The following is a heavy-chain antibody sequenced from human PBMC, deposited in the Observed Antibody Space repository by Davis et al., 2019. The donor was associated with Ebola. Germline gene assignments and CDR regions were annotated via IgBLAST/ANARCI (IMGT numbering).Heavy chain of an antibody. Sequence: GESLKISCAASGFTFSSYSMNWVRQAPGKGLEWVSSISSSSSYIYYADSVKGRFTISRDNSKNTLYLQMNSLRAEDTAVYYCARDKIAAAGLFDYWGQGTLVTVSS. CDR1: GFTFSSYS. CDR3: ARDKIAAAGLFDY. V-gene: IGHV3-21*01. D-gene: IGHD6-13*01. CDR2: ISSSSSYI. J-gene: IGHJ4*02.